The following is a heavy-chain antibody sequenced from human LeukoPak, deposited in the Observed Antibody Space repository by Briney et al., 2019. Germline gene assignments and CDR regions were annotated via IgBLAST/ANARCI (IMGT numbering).Heavy chain of an antibody. CDR3: ARGSLIVVGDFDY. D-gene: IGHD3-22*01. V-gene: IGHV1-2*02. Sequence: GASVKVSCKAHGNTFTGYHIHWVRQAPGQGLECMGWINPNSGGANYAEKFQGRVTMTRDTSISTAYMELTRLRSDDTAVYYCARGSLIVVGDFDYWGQGTLVTVSS. CDR1: GNTFTGYH. CDR2: INPNSGGA. J-gene: IGHJ4*02.